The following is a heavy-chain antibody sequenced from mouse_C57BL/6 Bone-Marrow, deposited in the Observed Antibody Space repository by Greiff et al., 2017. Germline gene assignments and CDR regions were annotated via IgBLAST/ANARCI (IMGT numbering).Heavy chain of an antibody. D-gene: IGHD1-1*01. Sequence: EVQLQQSGAELVRPGASVKLSCTASGFNIKDDYMHWVKQRPEQGLEWIGWIDPENGDTEYASKFQGKATITADTSSTTAYLQLSSLTSEDTAVYYCTPHYYGSSSAWFAYWGQGALVTVSA. CDR2: IDPENGDT. V-gene: IGHV14-4*01. CDR3: TPHYYGSSSAWFAY. J-gene: IGHJ3*01. CDR1: GFNIKDDY.